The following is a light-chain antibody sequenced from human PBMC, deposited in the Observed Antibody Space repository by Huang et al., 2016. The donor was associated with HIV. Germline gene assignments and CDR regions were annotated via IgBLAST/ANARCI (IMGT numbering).Light chain of an antibody. CDR1: QDIKNY. Sequence: DIQMTQYPSSLSASVGDRVTITCRACQDIKNYLAWYQQKAGQVPKLLIYAASSLQSGVPSRFSGRGSGTDFTLSIISLQPEDVAIYYCQRYDSVPRTFGQGTKVDIK. V-gene: IGKV1-27*01. CDR2: AAS. CDR3: QRYDSVPRT. J-gene: IGKJ1*01.